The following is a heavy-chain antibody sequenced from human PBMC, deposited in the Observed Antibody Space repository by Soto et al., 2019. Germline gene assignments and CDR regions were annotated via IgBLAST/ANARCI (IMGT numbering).Heavy chain of an antibody. CDR3: HCSSTSRHAHLDY. CDR1: GFTFSNAW. CDR2: IKSKTDGGTT. V-gene: IGHV3-15*01. J-gene: IGHJ4*01. D-gene: IGHD2-2*01. Sequence: GWSLRLSCAASGFTFSNAWMSWVRQAPGKGLEWVGRIKSKTDGGTTDYAAPVKGRFTISRDDSKNTLYLQMNSLKTEDTAVYYCHCSSTSRHAHLDYWSHGTCVTVSS.